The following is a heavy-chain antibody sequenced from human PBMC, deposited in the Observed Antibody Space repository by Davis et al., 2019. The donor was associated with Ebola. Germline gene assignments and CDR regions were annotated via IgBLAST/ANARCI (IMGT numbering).Heavy chain of an antibody. CDR3: ARMNPIVGYYYYYYMDV. J-gene: IGHJ6*03. CDR2: IWYDGSNK. CDR1: GFTFSSYG. Sequence: PGGSLRLSCAASGFTFSSYGMHWVRQAPGKGLEWVAVIWYDGSNKYYADSVKGRFTISRDNSKNTLYLQMNSLRAEDTAVYYCARMNPIVGYYYYYYMDVWGKGTTVTVSS. V-gene: IGHV3-33*01. D-gene: IGHD2-21*01.